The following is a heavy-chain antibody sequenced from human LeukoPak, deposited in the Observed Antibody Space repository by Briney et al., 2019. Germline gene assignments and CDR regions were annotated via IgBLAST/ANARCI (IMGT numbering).Heavy chain of an antibody. CDR2: INPSGGST. J-gene: IGHJ4*02. V-gene: IGHV1-46*01. CDR1: GYTFSNND. D-gene: IGHD3-22*01. Sequence: ASVKVSCKASGYTFSNNDLHWVRQAPGQGLEWLGLINPSGGSTIYTQKFQGRVTMTRDTSPSTVYMELSSLRSDDSAVYYCAGEIAMHVHWGQGTLVTVSS. CDR3: AGEIAMHVH.